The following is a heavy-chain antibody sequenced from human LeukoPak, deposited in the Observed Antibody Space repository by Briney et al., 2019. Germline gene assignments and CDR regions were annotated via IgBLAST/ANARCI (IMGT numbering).Heavy chain of an antibody. D-gene: IGHD5-18*01. CDR2: ISSSGSTI. Sequence: GGSLRLSCAASGFTFSSYEMNWVRQAPGKGLEWVSYISSSGSTIYYADSVKGRFTISRDNAKNSLYLQMNSLRAEDTAVYYCLAGGYSYGLPDYWGQGTLVTVSS. CDR3: LAGGYSYGLPDY. J-gene: IGHJ4*02. V-gene: IGHV3-48*03. CDR1: GFTFSSYE.